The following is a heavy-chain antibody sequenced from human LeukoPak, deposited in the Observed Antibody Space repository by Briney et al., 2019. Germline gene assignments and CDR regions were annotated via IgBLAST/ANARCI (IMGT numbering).Heavy chain of an antibody. Sequence: GGSLRLSCAASGFTFSSYWMSWVRQAPGKGLEWVANIKEDGSEKYYVDSVKGRFTISTDNAKNSLYLQMNSLRAEDTAVYYCVRDQLDSSGRRSDYWGQGTLVTVSS. CDR3: VRDQLDSSGRRSDY. J-gene: IGHJ4*02. D-gene: IGHD3-22*01. CDR2: IKEDGSEK. CDR1: GFTFSSYW. V-gene: IGHV3-7*01.